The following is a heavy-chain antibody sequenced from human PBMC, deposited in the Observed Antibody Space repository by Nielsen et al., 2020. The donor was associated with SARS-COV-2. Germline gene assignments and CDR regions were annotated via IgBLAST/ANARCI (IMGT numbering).Heavy chain of an antibody. CDR3: ARYASEYYYYYYMDV. CDR1: GYSFTSHW. CDR2: IDPSDSYV. V-gene: IGHV5-10-1*01. D-gene: IGHD2-2*01. J-gene: IGHJ6*03. Sequence: GESLKISCKGSGYSFTSHWITWVRQMPGKGLEWMGRIDPSDSYVDYSPSFQGHVAISADKSISTAYLQWSSLKASDTAMYHCARYASEYYYYYYMDVWGTGTTVTVPS.